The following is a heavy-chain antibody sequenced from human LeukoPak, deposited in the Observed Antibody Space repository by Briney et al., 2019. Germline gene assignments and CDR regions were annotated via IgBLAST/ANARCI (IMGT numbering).Heavy chain of an antibody. CDR1: GGSISTYY. V-gene: IGHV4-59*08. CDR2: ISYSGRT. Sequence: TETLSLTCAVSGGSISTYYWSWIRQPPGKGLEWIGSISYSGRTDYNPSLKSRLAISLSTSANQFSLKLSSVAAADTAVYYCARRQTPASYDSNGCYYWFDPWGQGTLVIVSS. D-gene: IGHD3-22*01. CDR3: ARRQTPASYDSNGCYYWFDP. J-gene: IGHJ5*02.